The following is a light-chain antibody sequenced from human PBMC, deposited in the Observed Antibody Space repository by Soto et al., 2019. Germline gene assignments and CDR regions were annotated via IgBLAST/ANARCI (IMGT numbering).Light chain of an antibody. Sequence: ETVMTQSPATLSVSPGGRATLSCRASQSVSSNLAWYQQKPGQAPRLLIYGASTRATGIPARFSGSGSGTEFTLTISSLQSEDFAVYYGQQYNNWPRTFGQGTRLEIK. J-gene: IGKJ5*01. CDR3: QQYNNWPRT. CDR2: GAS. V-gene: IGKV3-15*01. CDR1: QSVSSN.